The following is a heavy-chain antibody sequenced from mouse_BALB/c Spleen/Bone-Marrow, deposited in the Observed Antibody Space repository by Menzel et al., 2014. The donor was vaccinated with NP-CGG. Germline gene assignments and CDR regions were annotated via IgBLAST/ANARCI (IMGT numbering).Heavy chain of an antibody. J-gene: IGHJ1*01. CDR2: IDPASGDT. V-gene: IGHV14-3*02. CDR3: ARVNPWYFDV. Sequence: VQLQQSGAELVKPGASVKLSCTASGFNIKDTYIHWVMQRPEQDLAWIGRIDPASGDTKFDPKFQGKAAITADTSSNTAYLQVTSLTSEDTAVYYCARVNPWYFDVWGAGTTVTVSS. CDR1: GFNIKDTY. D-gene: IGHD2-2*01.